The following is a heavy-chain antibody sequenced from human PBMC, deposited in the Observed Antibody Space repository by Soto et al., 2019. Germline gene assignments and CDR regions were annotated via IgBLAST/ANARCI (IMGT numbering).Heavy chain of an antibody. Sequence: ESGPTLVNPTQTLTLTCTFSGFSPSTSGLGVGWIRQPPGKALEWLALIYWDDDKRYSPSLKSRLTITKDTSKNQVVLTMTNMDPVDTATYYCARAVMESGYPYYFDYWGQGTLVTVSS. J-gene: IGHJ4*02. V-gene: IGHV2-5*02. CDR3: ARAVMESGYPYYFDY. CDR2: IYWDDDK. CDR1: GFSPSTSGLG. D-gene: IGHD3-3*01.